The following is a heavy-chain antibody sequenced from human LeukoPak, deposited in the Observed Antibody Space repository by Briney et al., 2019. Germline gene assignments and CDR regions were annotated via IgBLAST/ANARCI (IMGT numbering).Heavy chain of an antibody. CDR1: GYTFTSYD. CDR3: ARGLGGYYPIDP. J-gene: IGHJ5*02. V-gene: IGHV1-8*01. Sequence: EASVKVSCKASGYTFTSYDINWVRQATGQGLEWMGWMNPNSGNTGYAQKFQGRVTMTRNTSISTAYKELSSLRSEDTAVYYCARGLGGYYPIDPWGQGTLVTVSS. CDR2: MNPNSGNT. D-gene: IGHD1-26*01.